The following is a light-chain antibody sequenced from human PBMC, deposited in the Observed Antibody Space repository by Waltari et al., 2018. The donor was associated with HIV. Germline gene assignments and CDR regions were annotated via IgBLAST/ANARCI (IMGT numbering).Light chain of an antibody. CDR3: QSADSTGTYPDV. CDR1: ALPKQY. V-gene: IGLV3-25*03. CDR2: KDN. Sequence: SYELTQPPSVSVSPGQTARITCSGDALPKQYAYWYQQKPGQAPVLVIYKDNERPSGIPERCSVSSSGTTVTLTISGVQTEDEADYYCQSADSTGTYPDVFGPGTKVTVL. J-gene: IGLJ1*01.